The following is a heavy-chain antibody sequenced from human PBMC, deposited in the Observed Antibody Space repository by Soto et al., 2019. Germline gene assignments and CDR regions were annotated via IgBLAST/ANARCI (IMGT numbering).Heavy chain of an antibody. CDR1: GGSVSSGSYY. CDR2: IYYSGST. Sequence: SETLSLTCTVSGGSVSSGSYYWSWIRQPPGKGLEWIGYIYYSGSTNYNPSLKSRVTISVDTSKNQFSLKLSSVTAADTAVYYCARVGGIYYFDYWGQGTLVTVSS. CDR3: ARVGGIYYFDY. J-gene: IGHJ4*02. D-gene: IGHD1-26*01. V-gene: IGHV4-61*01.